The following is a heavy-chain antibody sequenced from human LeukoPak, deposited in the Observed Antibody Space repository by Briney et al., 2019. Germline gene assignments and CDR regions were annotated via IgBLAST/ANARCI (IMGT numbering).Heavy chain of an antibody. CDR3: ARGYRIYCSSTSCELSD. J-gene: IGHJ4*02. D-gene: IGHD2-2*01. Sequence: PGRSLRLSCAASGFTFSSYAMHWVRQAPGKGLEWVAVISYDGSNKYYADSVKGRFTISRDNSKNTLYLQMNSLRAEDTAVYYCARGYRIYCSSTSCELSDWGQGTLVTVSS. V-gene: IGHV3-30-3*01. CDR2: ISYDGSNK. CDR1: GFTFSSYA.